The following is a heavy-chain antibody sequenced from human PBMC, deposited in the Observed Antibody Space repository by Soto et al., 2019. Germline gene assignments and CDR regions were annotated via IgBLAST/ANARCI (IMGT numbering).Heavy chain of an antibody. D-gene: IGHD5-12*01. J-gene: IGHJ4*02. CDR3: AREGEWLRSNENTNYYFDY. CDR2: IWYDGSNK. V-gene: IGHV3-33*01. Sequence: QVQLVESGGGVVQPGRSLRLSCAASRFTFSTYGMHWVRQAPGKGLEWVAVIWYDGSNKYYADSVKGRCTISRDNSKNTLYLQMNSLRAEDTAVYYCAREGEWLRSNENTNYYFDYWGQGTLVTVSS. CDR1: RFTFSTYG.